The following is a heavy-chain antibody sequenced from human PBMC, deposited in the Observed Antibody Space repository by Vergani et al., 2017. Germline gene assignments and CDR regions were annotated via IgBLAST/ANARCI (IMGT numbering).Heavy chain of an antibody. CDR3: ARGGLYSFYYFMNV. CDR2: ISFNGLTV. Sequence: EVELVDSGGKVVRPGGSLRLSCVASGFRFDQFGMMWVRQSPGKGPEWVAGISFNGLTVGYSESVEGRFTISRDNSKKSLFLQMINVRAEDPASYHCARGGLYSFYYFMNVWGNGTTVKVSS. CDR1: GFRFDQFG. D-gene: IGHD2/OR15-2a*01. J-gene: IGHJ6*03. V-gene: IGHV3-20*01.